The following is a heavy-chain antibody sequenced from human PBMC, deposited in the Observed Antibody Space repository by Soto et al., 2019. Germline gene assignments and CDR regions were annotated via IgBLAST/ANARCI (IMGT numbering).Heavy chain of an antibody. J-gene: IGHJ4*02. CDR2: ISYDGSNK. D-gene: IGHD2-2*02. CDR3: ARDADSAHQPLLYDFVGYFDY. Sequence: PGESLKISCAASGFTFSSYAMHWVRQAPGKGLEWVAVISYDGSNKYYADSVKGRFTISRDNSKNTLYLQMNSLRAEDTAVYYCARDADSAHQPLLYDFVGYFDYWGQGTLVTVSS. CDR1: GFTFSSYA. V-gene: IGHV3-30-3*01.